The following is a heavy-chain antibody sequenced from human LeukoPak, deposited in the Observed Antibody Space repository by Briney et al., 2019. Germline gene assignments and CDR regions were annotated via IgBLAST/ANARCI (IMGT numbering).Heavy chain of an antibody. CDR3: ARPHDTGVGASGSGWSYFDF. V-gene: IGHV5-51*01. CDR1: GYRFTNYW. CDR2: INPADGYT. J-gene: IGHJ4*02. Sequence: GASLKISCKGSGYRFTNYWIGWVRQMPGKGLEWMGIINPADGYTRYSPSFQGQVTISTDTSIFTAYLQWSSLKASDTAIYYCARPHDTGVGASGSGWSYFDFWGQGTLITVSS. D-gene: IGHD6-19*01.